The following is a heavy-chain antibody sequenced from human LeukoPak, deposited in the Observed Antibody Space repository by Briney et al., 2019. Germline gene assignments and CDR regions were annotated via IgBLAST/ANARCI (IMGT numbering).Heavy chain of an antibody. Sequence: PGGSLRLSCAASGFTVTEYAMTWIRQTPGQGLEWVSSMSDIGPNTYYADSVKGRFTISRDTSKNTLLLQMNSLRADDTALYFCARRLSLRFDAFAVWGPGTVVTVSS. V-gene: IGHV3-23*01. D-gene: IGHD3-3*01. CDR1: GFTVTEYA. CDR3: ARRLSLRFDAFAV. J-gene: IGHJ3*01. CDR2: MSDIGPNT.